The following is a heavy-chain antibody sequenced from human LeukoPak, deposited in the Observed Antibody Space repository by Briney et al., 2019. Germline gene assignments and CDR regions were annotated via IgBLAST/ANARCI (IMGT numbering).Heavy chain of an antibody. D-gene: IGHD3-10*01. J-gene: IGHJ4*02. CDR3: ARDGSGDFDY. Sequence: GGSLRLSCAASGFTFSSYSMNWVRQAPGKGLEWVSYISSSSSTIYYADSVKGRFTISRDNAKNSLYLQMNSLRAEDTAVYYCARDGSGDFDYWGQGTLVTVSS. CDR1: GFTFSSYS. CDR2: ISSSSSTI. V-gene: IGHV3-48*04.